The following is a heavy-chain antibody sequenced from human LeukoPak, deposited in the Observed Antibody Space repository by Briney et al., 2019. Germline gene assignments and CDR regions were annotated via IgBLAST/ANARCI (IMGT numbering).Heavy chain of an antibody. Sequence: PGGSLRLSCAASGFTFDDYAMHWARQAPGKGLEWVSGISWNSGSIGYADSVKGRFTISRDNAKNSLYLQMNSLRAEDTALYYCAKALYSSSWYAEVDYWGQGTLVTVSS. V-gene: IGHV3-9*01. CDR3: AKALYSSSWYAEVDY. CDR1: GFTFDDYA. D-gene: IGHD6-13*01. CDR2: ISWNSGSI. J-gene: IGHJ4*02.